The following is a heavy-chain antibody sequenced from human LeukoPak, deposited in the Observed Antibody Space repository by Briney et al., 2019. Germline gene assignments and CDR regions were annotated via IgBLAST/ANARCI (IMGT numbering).Heavy chain of an antibody. CDR1: GYTFTGYY. CDR3: SARNEYYYDSSGYYDY. J-gene: IGHJ4*02. V-gene: IGHV1-2*06. CDR2: INPNSGGT. D-gene: IGHD3-22*01. Sequence: ASVNVSCKASGYTFTGYYMHWVRQAPGQGLEWMGRINPNSGGTNYAQKFQGRVTMTRDTSISTAYMELSRLRSDDTAVYYCSARNEYYYDSSGYYDYWGQGTLVTVSS.